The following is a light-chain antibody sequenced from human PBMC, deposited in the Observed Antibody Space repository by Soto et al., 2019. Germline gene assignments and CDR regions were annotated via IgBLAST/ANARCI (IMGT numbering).Light chain of an antibody. V-gene: IGKV2D-29*01. J-gene: IGKJ5*01. Sequence: EIVMTQSPLSLSATPGQPACICWKSIHILLHSNGKTYLYWYVQKSGQPPKLLIYEVSNRFSGVSERFSGSGAGTDFTLKISRVEAEDVGVYYCMQTIQVPSIAFGQGTRLEIK. CDR2: EVS. CDR1: HILLHSNGKTY. CDR3: MQTIQVPSIA.